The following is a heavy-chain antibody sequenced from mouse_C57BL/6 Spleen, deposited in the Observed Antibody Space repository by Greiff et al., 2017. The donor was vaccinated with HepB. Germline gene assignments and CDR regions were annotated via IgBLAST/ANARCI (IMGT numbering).Heavy chain of an antibody. J-gene: IGHJ2*01. CDR2: ISSGGSYT. CDR1: GFTFSSYG. CDR3: ASVYYGSSPHFDY. D-gene: IGHD1-1*01. Sequence: EVKLMESGGDLVKPGGSLKLSCAASGFTFSSYGMSWVRQTPDKRLEWVATISSGGSYTYYPDSVKGRFTISRDNAKNNMYLQMSSLKSEDKASYYCASVYYGSSPHFDYWVQGTTLTVSS. V-gene: IGHV5-6*01.